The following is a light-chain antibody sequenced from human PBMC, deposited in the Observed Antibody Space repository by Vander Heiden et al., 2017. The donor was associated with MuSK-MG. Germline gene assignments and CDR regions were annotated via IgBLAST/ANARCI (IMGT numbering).Light chain of an antibody. CDR2: DTS. CDR3: YQDDNLPLT. Sequence: DIQMTQSPSSLSTPVGDRVTITCQASQDINNYLHWYQHKPGKAPKLLIYDTSNLETGVPSTFSGSGSGTDYTFTIISLQPEDVATYYCYQDDNLPLTLGGGTKVEI. J-gene: IGKJ4*01. CDR1: QDINNY. V-gene: IGKV1-33*01.